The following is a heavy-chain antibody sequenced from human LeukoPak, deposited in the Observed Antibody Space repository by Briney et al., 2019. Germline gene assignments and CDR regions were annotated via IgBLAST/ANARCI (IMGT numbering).Heavy chain of an antibody. CDR1: RFTFSSYD. CDR2: TSGSGGST. CDR3: AVTAVALPGYYYGMDV. J-gene: IGHJ6*02. Sequence: GGSLRLSCAASRFTFSSYDMSWVRQAPGKGLEWVSATSGSGGSTYYADSVKGRFTISRDNSKNTLYLQMNSLRAEDTAVYYCAVTAVALPGYYYGMDVWGQGTTVTVSS. D-gene: IGHD4-23*01. V-gene: IGHV3-23*01.